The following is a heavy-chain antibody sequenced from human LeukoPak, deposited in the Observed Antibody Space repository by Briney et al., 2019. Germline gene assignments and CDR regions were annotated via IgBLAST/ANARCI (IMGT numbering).Heavy chain of an antibody. CDR3: ATDTYCGGDCYSRNDAFDI. J-gene: IGHJ3*02. Sequence: GGSLRLSCAASGSTFSNYAMSWVRQAPEKVLEMVSAISGSGGSTEYAGSVKGRFTIYRDNSKNTLYLQMNSLRAEDTVVYYCATDTYCGGDCYSRNDAFDIWGQGTMVTVSS. D-gene: IGHD2-21*02. CDR2: ISGSGGST. CDR1: GSTFSNYA. V-gene: IGHV3-23*01.